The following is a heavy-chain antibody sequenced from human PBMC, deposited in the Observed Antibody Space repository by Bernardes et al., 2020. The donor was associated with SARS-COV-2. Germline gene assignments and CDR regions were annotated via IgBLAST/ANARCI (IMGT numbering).Heavy chain of an antibody. CDR1: GAPISSSDFY. D-gene: IGHD6-25*01. J-gene: IGHJ4*02. CDR3: ARRDSSGWKPGYHFDY. Sequence: SETLSLTCTVSGAPISSSDFYWGWIRQPPGKGLEWIGSISYSGSTSYNPSLKSRLTISLDTSKNQFSLNLNSVTAADTAVYYCARRDSSGWKPGYHFDYWGQGTLRTVSS. CDR2: ISYSGST. V-gene: IGHV4-39*01.